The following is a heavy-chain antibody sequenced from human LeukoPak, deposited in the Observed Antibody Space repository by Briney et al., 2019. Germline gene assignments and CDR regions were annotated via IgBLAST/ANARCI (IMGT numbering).Heavy chain of an antibody. V-gene: IGHV3-23*01. CDR2: ISSTGNTT. D-gene: IGHD3-3*01. J-gene: IGHJ4*02. CDR3: AKRQGFCFDS. CDR1: GFTFNNYA. Sequence: GGSLRLSCAASGFTFNNYAMNWVRQVPGKGLQWVSYISSTGNTTYYADSVKGRFTISRDNSKSTLYLQMSSLRAEDTAVYHCAKRQGFCFDSWGQGTLVTVSS.